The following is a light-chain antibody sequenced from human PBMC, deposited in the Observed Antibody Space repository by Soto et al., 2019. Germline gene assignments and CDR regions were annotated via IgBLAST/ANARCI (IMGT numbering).Light chain of an antibody. Sequence: DIQMTQSPSTLSASVGDRVAITCRATQSISSWVAWYQQKPGKAPKLLIYDASSLESGVPSRFSGRGSGTEFTLTISSLQPDDFATYFCQQYNTYAYTLGQGTKLEIK. CDR3: QQYNTYAYT. CDR2: DAS. J-gene: IGKJ2*01. CDR1: QSISSW. V-gene: IGKV1-5*01.